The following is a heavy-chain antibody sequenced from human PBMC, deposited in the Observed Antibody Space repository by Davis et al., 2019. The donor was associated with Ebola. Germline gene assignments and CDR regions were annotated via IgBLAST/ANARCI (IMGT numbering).Heavy chain of an antibody. J-gene: IGHJ4*02. V-gene: IGHV4-34*01. D-gene: IGHD6-6*01. CDR3: ARVRVVVPPGTAYSSSYNFDY. CDR2: INHSGGT. CDR1: GGSFSGYY. Sequence: SETLSLTCAVYGGSFSGYYWSWIRQPPGKGLEWIGEINHSGGTNYNPSLKSRVTISVDTSKNQFSLKLSSVTAADTAVYYCARVRVVVPPGTAYSSSYNFDYWGQGTLVTVSS.